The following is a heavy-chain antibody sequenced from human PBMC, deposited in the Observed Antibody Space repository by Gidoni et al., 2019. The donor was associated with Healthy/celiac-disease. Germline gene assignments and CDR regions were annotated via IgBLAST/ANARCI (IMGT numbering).Heavy chain of an antibody. Sequence: QVQLVESGGGVVQPGRSLRLSCAASGFTFSRYGMHWVRQAPGKGLEWVAVIWYDGSNKYYADSVKGRFTISRDNSKNTLYLQMNSLRAEDTAVYYCARDPEIFSGVVNYFDYWGQGTLVTVSS. CDR2: IWYDGSNK. CDR3: ARDPEIFSGVVNYFDY. D-gene: IGHD3-9*01. J-gene: IGHJ4*02. V-gene: IGHV3-33*01. CDR1: GFTFSRYG.